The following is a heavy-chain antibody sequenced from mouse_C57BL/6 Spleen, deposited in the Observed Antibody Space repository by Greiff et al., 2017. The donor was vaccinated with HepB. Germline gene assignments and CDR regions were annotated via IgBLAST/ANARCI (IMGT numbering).Heavy chain of an antibody. J-gene: IGHJ2*01. Sequence: EVQRVESGGDLVKPGGSLKLSCAASGFTFSSYGMSWVRQTPDKRLEWVATISSGGSYTYYPDSVKGRFTISRDNAKNTLYLQMSSLKSEDTAMYYCAREGYDYGFDYWGQGTTLTVSS. CDR3: AREGYDYGFDY. V-gene: IGHV5-6*01. D-gene: IGHD2-4*01. CDR1: GFTFSSYG. CDR2: ISSGGSYT.